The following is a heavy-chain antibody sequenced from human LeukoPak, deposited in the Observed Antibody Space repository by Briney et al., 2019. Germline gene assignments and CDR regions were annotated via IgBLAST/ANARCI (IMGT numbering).Heavy chain of an antibody. CDR2: ISAYNGNT. CDR3: ARYYYDSSGYYYGGFDY. V-gene: IGHV1-18*01. D-gene: IGHD3-22*01. Sequence: GASVKVSCKASGYTFTSYGISWVRQAPGQGLEWMGWISAYNGNTNYAQKLQGRVTMTTDTSTSTAYMELRSLRSDDTAVYYCARYYYDSSGYYYGGFDYWGQGTLVTVSS. J-gene: IGHJ4*02. CDR1: GYTFTSYG.